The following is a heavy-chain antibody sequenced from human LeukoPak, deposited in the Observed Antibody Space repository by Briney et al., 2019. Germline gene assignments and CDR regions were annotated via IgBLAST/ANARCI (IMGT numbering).Heavy chain of an antibody. Sequence: ASVTVSCKVSGYTLTELSMHWVRQAPGKGLEWMGGFDPEDGETIYAQKFQGRVTMTEDTSTDTAYMELSSLRSEDTAVYYCATAQPRKYYYYGMDVWGQGTTVTVSS. CDR3: ATAQPRKYYYYGMDV. CDR1: GYTLTELS. D-gene: IGHD2-2*01. J-gene: IGHJ6*02. V-gene: IGHV1-24*01. CDR2: FDPEDGET.